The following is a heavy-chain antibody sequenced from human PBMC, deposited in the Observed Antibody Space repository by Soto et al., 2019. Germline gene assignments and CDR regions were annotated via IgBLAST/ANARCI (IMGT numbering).Heavy chain of an antibody. J-gene: IGHJ5*02. D-gene: IGHD3-10*01. CDR2: IYYSGST. V-gene: IGHV4-39*01. CDR3: ARVDMVRGVIGFENWFDP. CDR1: GGSISSSSYY. Sequence: QLQLQESGPGLVKPSETLSLTCTVSGGSISSSSYYWGWIRQPPGKGLEWIGSIYYSGSTYYNPSLKSRVTISVDTSKNQFSLKLSSATAADTAVYYCARVDMVRGVIGFENWFDPWGQGTLVTVSS.